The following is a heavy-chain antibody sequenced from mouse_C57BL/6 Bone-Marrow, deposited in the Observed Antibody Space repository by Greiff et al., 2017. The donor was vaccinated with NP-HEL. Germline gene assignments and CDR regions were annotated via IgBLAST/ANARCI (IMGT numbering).Heavy chain of an antibody. V-gene: IGHV14-1*01. D-gene: IGHD2-12*01. CDR3: TTGGAYSSPFDY. Sequence: VQLQQSGAELVRPGASVKLSCTASGFNIKDYYMHWVKQRPEQGLEWIGRIDPEDGDTEYAPKFQGKATVTADTSSNTAYLQLSSLTSEDTAVYYCTTGGAYSSPFDYWGQGTTLTVSS. CDR2: IDPEDGDT. CDR1: GFNIKDYY. J-gene: IGHJ2*01.